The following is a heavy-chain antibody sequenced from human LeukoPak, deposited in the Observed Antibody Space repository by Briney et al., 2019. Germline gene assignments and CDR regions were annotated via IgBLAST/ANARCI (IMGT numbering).Heavy chain of an antibody. Sequence: GGSLRLSCAASGFTFSRFWMTWVRQTPGKGLEGVANIKEDGSEKYYVDSVKGRFTISRDNTKNSLYLQMSSLRTEDTAVYYCASQAVGKFLYYWGQGTRVSVSS. J-gene: IGHJ4*02. V-gene: IGHV3-7*01. CDR1: GFTFSRFW. D-gene: IGHD3-3*01. CDR2: IKEDGSEK. CDR3: ASQAVGKFLYY.